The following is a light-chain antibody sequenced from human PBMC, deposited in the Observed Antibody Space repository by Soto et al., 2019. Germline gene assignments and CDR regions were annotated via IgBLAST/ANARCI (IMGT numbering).Light chain of an antibody. CDR2: DAS. CDR3: QQYDTSPLT. CDR1: QTITSAY. Sequence: EIVLTQSPATLSLSPGERATLSCGASQTITSAYLAWYQLKPGLAPRLLFYDASNRATGVPDRFSGSGSGTDYTLTIRRLEPEDFAVYYCQQYDTSPLTFGGGTKVEIK. J-gene: IGKJ4*01. V-gene: IGKV3D-20*01.